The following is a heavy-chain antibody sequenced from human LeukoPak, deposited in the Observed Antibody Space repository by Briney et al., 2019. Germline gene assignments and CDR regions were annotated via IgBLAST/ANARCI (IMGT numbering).Heavy chain of an antibody. CDR1: GGSISSSSYY. V-gene: IGHV4-39*01. Sequence: PSETLSLTCTVSGGSISSSSYYWGWIRQPPGKGLEWIGSIYYSGSTYYNPSLKSRVTISVDTSKNQFSLKLSSVTAADTAVYYCARGVGIVVVPAARTVWFDPWGQGTLVTVSS. J-gene: IGHJ5*02. CDR2: IYYSGST. D-gene: IGHD2-2*03. CDR3: ARGVGIVVVPAARTVWFDP.